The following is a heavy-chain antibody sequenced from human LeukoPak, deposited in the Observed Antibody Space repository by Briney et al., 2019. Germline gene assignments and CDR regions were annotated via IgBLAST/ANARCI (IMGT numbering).Heavy chain of an antibody. D-gene: IGHD2-21*01. CDR3: ARLLNVVNWYFDL. V-gene: IGHV4-61*09. Sequence: PSETLSLTCTVSGASVNSNVSSWTWIRQPAGKGLEWIGHVYSSGNINYNPSLESRLIMSVDTSKNQFSLKLRSVTAADTAVYYCARLLNVVNWYFDLWGRGALVTVSS. CDR2: VYSSGNI. CDR1: GASVNSNVSS. J-gene: IGHJ2*01.